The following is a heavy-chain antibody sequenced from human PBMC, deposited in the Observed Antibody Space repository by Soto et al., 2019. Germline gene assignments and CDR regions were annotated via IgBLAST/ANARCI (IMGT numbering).Heavy chain of an antibody. CDR2: INHSGST. V-gene: IGHV4-34*01. CDR1: GGSFSGYY. J-gene: IGHJ5*02. CDR3: ARASHRYYYGSGSYYES. D-gene: IGHD3-10*01. Sequence: SETLSLTCAVYGGSFSGYYWSWIRQPPGKGLEWTGEINHSGSTNYNPSLKSRVTISVDTSKNQFSLKLSSVTAADTAVYYCARASHRYYYGSGSYYESWGQGTLVTVSS.